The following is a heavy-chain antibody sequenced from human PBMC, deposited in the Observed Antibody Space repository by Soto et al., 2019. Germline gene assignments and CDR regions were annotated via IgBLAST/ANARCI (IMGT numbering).Heavy chain of an antibody. CDR3: AREAVAGTVGVYDYYGMDV. J-gene: IGHJ6*02. Sequence: ASVKVSCKASGYTFTGYYMHWVRQAPGQGLEWMGWINPNSGGTNYAQKFQGRVTMTRDTSISTAYMELSRLRSDDTAVYYCAREAVAGTVGVYDYYGMDVWGQGTTVTVSS. V-gene: IGHV1-2*02. CDR1: GYTFTGYY. D-gene: IGHD6-19*01. CDR2: INPNSGGT.